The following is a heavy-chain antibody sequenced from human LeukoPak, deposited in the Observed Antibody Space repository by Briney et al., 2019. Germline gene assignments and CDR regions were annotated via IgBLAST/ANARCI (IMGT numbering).Heavy chain of an antibody. Sequence: PSETLSLTCAVSGYSISSGYYWGWIRQPPGKGLEWIGIIYHSGSTYYNPSLKSRVTISVDTSKNQFSLKLSSVTAADTAVYYCARDRWFGELAPLDYWGQGTLVTVSS. CDR1: GYSISSGYY. CDR2: IYHSGST. CDR3: ARDRWFGELAPLDY. J-gene: IGHJ4*02. V-gene: IGHV4-38-2*02. D-gene: IGHD3-10*01.